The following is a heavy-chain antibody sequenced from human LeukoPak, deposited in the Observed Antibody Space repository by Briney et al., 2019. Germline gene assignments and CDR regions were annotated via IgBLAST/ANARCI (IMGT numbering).Heavy chain of an antibody. CDR3: AKPPEVGATVGYFDF. Sequence: GRSLRLSCAASGFTFSSYGVHWGRQAPGKGLEWVALISYDGSNKYYADSVKGRFTISRDNSKNTLYLQMNSLRAEDTAVYYCAKPPEVGATVGYFDFWGQGTLVTVSS. CDR2: ISYDGSNK. V-gene: IGHV3-30*18. D-gene: IGHD1-26*01. J-gene: IGHJ4*02. CDR1: GFTFSSYG.